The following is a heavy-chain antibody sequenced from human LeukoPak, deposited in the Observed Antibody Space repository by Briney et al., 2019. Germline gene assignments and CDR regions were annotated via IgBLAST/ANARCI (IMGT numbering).Heavy chain of an antibody. CDR2: INHSGST. Sequence: SETLSLTCAVYGGSFSGYYWSWIRQPPEKGLEWIGEINHSGSTNYNPSLKSRVTISVDTSKNQFSLKLSSVTAADTAVYYCARGYYYGSGRPYYYYYGMDVWGKGTTVTVSS. CDR3: ARGYYYGSGRPYYYYYGMDV. V-gene: IGHV4-34*01. CDR1: GGSFSGYY. J-gene: IGHJ6*04. D-gene: IGHD3-10*01.